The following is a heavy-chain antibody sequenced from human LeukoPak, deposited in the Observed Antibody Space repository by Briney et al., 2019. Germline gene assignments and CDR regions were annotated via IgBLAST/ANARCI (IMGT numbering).Heavy chain of an antibody. J-gene: IGHJ4*02. V-gene: IGHV3-30-3*01. Sequence: GRSLRLSCAASGFTFSSYAMHWVRQAPGKGLEWVAVISYDGSNKYYADSVKGRFTIPRDNSKNTLYLQMNSLRAEDTAVYYCARDLVLLWFGARSDSFDYWGQGTLVTVSS. CDR2: ISYDGSNK. D-gene: IGHD3-10*01. CDR3: ARDLVLLWFGARSDSFDY. CDR1: GFTFSSYA.